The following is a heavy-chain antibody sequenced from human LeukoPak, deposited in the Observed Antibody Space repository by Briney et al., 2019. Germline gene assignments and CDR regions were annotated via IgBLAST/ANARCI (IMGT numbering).Heavy chain of an antibody. Sequence: SETLSLTCAVYGGSFSGYYWSWIRQPPGKGLEWIGEINHSGSANYNPSLKSRVTISVDTSKNQFSLKLSSVTAADTAVYYCARGPEWMQLWLRSGAGGWFDPWGQGTLVTVSS. CDR3: ARGPEWMQLWLRSGAGGWFDP. D-gene: IGHD5-18*01. CDR2: INHSGSA. V-gene: IGHV4-34*01. CDR1: GGSFSGYY. J-gene: IGHJ5*02.